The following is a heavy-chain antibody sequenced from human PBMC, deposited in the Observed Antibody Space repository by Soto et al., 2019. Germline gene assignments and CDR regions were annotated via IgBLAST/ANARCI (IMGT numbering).Heavy chain of an antibody. Sequence: QVQLVQSGAEAKKPGASVKVSCKSSGYSFTNYVMHWVRQAPGQRLEWMGWINPGYGDTKYSQKFQGRVTITRDTSASTAYMDLSSLRSEDTAVYYCARTGYISRWELLGAFDIWGQGTMVTVSS. J-gene: IGHJ3*02. CDR1: GYSFTNYV. CDR2: INPGYGDT. D-gene: IGHD6-13*01. CDR3: ARTGYISRWELLGAFDI. V-gene: IGHV1-3*01.